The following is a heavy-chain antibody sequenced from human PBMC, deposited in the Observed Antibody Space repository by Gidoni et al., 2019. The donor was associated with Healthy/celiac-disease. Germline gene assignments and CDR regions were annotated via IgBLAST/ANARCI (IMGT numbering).Heavy chain of an antibody. CDR2: IYPGDSDT. D-gene: IGHD6-19*01. CDR1: GYSFTSYW. CDR3: ARQEWVAGTRGQFDY. Sequence: EVQLVQSGAEVKKPGESLKISCKGSGYSFTSYWIGWVRQMPGKGLEWRGIIYPGDSDTRYSPSFQGQVTISADKSISTAYLQWSSLKASDTAMYYCARQEWVAGTRGQFDYWGQGTLVTVSS. V-gene: IGHV5-51*01. J-gene: IGHJ4*02.